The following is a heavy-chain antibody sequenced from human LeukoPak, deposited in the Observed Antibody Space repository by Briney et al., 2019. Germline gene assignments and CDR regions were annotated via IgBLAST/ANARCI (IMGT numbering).Heavy chain of an antibody. Sequence: ASVKVSCKASGYTFTGYYMHWVRQAPGQGLEWMGWINPNSGGTNYAQKFQGRVTMTRDTSISTAYMELSRLRSDDTAVYYCARSKYQLTSNWFDPWGQGTLVTVSS. CDR3: ARSKYQLTSNWFDP. CDR1: GYTFTGYY. CDR2: INPNSGGT. D-gene: IGHD2-2*01. V-gene: IGHV1-2*02. J-gene: IGHJ5*02.